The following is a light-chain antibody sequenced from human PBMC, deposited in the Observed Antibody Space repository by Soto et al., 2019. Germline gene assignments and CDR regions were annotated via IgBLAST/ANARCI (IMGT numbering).Light chain of an antibody. CDR2: DVN. V-gene: IGLV2-11*01. J-gene: IGLJ1*01. Sequence: QSALTQPRSVSGSPGQSVTISCTGTSSDVGGYNYVSWYQQHPGKAPKLMIYDVNKRPSGVPDRFSGSKSGNTASPTISGLQAEDEADYYCCSYAGSYTLVFGTGTKV. CDR3: CSYAGSYTLV. CDR1: SSDVGGYNY.